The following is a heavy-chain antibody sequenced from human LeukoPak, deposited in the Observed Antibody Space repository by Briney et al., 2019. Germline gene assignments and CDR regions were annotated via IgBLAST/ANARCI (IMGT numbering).Heavy chain of an antibody. CDR2: INPNSGGT. Sequence: ASVKVACNASGYTFTGYYMHWVRQAPGQGLEWMGWINPNSGGTNYAQKFQGGVTMTRDTSISTAYMELSSLRSEDTAVYYCARELGSSWSYFDYWGQGTLVTVSS. D-gene: IGHD6-13*01. V-gene: IGHV1-2*02. J-gene: IGHJ4*02. CDR3: ARELGSSWSYFDY. CDR1: GYTFTGYY.